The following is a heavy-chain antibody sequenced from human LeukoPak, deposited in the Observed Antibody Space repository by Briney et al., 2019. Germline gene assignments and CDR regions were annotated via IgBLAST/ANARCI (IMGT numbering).Heavy chain of an antibody. D-gene: IGHD1-1*01. Sequence: GGSLRLSCAASGFTFSSFDMHWVRQPTGQGLEWVSTIGTASDTYYPGSVEGRFTLSRDNAKNSLYLQMNSLTAGDTAAYYCARGPHRGKYYYMDVWGKGTTVTVSS. CDR3: ARGPHRGKYYYMDV. V-gene: IGHV3-13*01. CDR2: IGTASDT. J-gene: IGHJ6*03. CDR1: GFTFSSFD.